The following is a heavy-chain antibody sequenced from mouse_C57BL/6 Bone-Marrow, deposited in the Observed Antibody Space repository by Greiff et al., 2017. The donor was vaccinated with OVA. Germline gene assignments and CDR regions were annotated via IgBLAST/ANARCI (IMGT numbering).Heavy chain of an antibody. CDR3: TRAGILLRSYNAMDY. CDR1: GFTFSSYA. CDR2: ISSGGDYI. V-gene: IGHV5-9-1*02. D-gene: IGHD1-1*01. Sequence: EVMLVESGEGLVKPGGSLKLSCAASGFTFSSYAMSWVRQTPEKRLEWVAYISSGGDYIYYADTVKGRFTISRDNARNTLYLQMSSLKSEDTAMYYCTRAGILLRSYNAMDYWGQGTSVTVSS. J-gene: IGHJ4*01.